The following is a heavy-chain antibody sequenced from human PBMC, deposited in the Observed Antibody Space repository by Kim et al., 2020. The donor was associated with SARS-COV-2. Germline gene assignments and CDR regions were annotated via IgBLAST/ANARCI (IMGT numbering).Heavy chain of an antibody. CDR3: ARARLVGMATTTDPFDY. V-gene: IGHV1-18*01. J-gene: IGHJ4*02. D-gene: IGHD5-12*01. Sequence: LQGRVTMTTDTSTSTAYMELRSLRSDDTAVYYCARARLVGMATTTDPFDYWGQGTLVTVSS.